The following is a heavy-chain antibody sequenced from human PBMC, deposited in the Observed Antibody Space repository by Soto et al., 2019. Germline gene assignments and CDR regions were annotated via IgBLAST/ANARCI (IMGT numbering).Heavy chain of an antibody. CDR3: ASTGSYY. J-gene: IGHJ4*02. Sequence: GGSLRLSCAASGFIFNNYGMHWVRQAPGKGLEWVAVISYDGSNKYYADSVKGRFTISRDNSKNTLYLQMDILRPEDTALYYCASTGSYYWGQGTLVTVSS. V-gene: IGHV3-30*03. CDR1: GFIFNNYG. D-gene: IGHD4-17*01. CDR2: ISYDGSNK.